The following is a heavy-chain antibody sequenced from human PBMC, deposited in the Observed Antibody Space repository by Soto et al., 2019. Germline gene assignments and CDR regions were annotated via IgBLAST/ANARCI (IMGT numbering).Heavy chain of an antibody. D-gene: IGHD6-19*01. CDR2: IHYTGGT. CDR3: ARRTKLGTAWYPDC. J-gene: IGHJ4*02. Sequence: QVHLQESGPGLVKPSETLSLTCAVSGGSISGYSWSWIRQPPGKGLEWIGNIHYTGGTNYNPSLNIHLTISLDTPNLQISLQLTSVTAADTAIYYCARRTKLGTAWYPDCWGQGTLVTVSS. CDR1: GGSISGYS. V-gene: IGHV4-59*08.